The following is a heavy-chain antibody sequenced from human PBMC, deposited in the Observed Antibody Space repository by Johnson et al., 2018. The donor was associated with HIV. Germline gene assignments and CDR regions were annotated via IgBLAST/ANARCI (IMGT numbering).Heavy chain of an antibody. CDR3: ARDRPYYYGSGDAFDI. Sequence: QVQLVESGGGVVQPGRSLRLSCAASGFTFSSHAMHWVRQAPGKGLEWVTFISNDGSNKYYADSVRGRFTISRDNSKNTLYLQMNSLRAEDTAVYYCARDRPYYYGSGDAFDIWGQGTMVTVSS. CDR2: ISNDGSNK. V-gene: IGHV3-30*14. CDR1: GFTFSSHA. D-gene: IGHD3-10*01. J-gene: IGHJ3*02.